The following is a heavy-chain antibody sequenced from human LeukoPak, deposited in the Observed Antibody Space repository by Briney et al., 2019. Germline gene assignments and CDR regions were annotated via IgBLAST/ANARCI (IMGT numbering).Heavy chain of an antibody. V-gene: IGHV3-7*01. CDR2: TNEDESAK. J-gene: IGHJ3*02. CDR1: GFSFRNSW. CDR3: GRGVNRAYGI. D-gene: IGHD3-16*01. Sequence: GGSLRLSCAASGFSFRNSWMAWVRQAPGKGLEWVALTNEDESAKYYVDSVKGRFTISRDNAKNSLFLQMNSLRDEGTATYYCGRGVNRAYGIWGHGTMVTVSS.